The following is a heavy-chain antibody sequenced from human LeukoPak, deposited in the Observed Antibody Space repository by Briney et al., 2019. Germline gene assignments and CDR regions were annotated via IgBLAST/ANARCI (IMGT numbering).Heavy chain of an antibody. V-gene: IGHV3-13*01. Sequence: GGSLRLSCAASGFTSSSYDMHWVRQATGKGLEWVSAIGTAGDTYYPGSVKGRFTISRENAKNSLYLQMNSLRAGDTAVYYCARGLERRRSLYYYYYGMDVWGQGTTVTVSS. J-gene: IGHJ6*02. CDR3: ARGLERRRSLYYYYYGMDV. CDR2: IGTAGDT. CDR1: GFTSSSYD. D-gene: IGHD1-1*01.